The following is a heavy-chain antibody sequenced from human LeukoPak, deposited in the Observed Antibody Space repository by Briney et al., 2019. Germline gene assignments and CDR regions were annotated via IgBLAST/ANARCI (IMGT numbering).Heavy chain of an antibody. CDR1: GDSISSSYW. V-gene: IGHV4-4*02. CDR2: IYQSGST. Sequence: SETLSLTCDVSGDSISSSYWWTWVRQPPGKGLEWIGEIYQSGSTNYDSSLKSRVTISVDTSKNQFSLRLSSVTAADTAVYYCARFFRTVWELPYYWGPGTLVTVSS. D-gene: IGHD1-26*01. J-gene: IGHJ4*02. CDR3: ARFFRTVWELPYY.